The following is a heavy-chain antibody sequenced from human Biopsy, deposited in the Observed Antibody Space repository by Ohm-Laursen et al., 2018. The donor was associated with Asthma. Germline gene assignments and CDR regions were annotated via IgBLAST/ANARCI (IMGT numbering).Heavy chain of an antibody. V-gene: IGHV3-30*06. CDR1: GFSFSNFA. Sequence: SLRLSCSATGFSFSNFAIHWVRQAPGKGLEWVGVISKDASTQDYADSVKGRFTMARDNSKNTLDLQMNSLREEDTAVYYCVRDGTDDAFDIWGQGTVVSLSS. D-gene: IGHD1-1*01. CDR3: VRDGTDDAFDI. J-gene: IGHJ3*02. CDR2: ISKDASTQ.